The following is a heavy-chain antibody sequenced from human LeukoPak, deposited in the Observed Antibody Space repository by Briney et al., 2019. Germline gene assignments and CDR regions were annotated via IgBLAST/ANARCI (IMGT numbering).Heavy chain of an antibody. CDR3: AREGDSSSWYDWFDP. CDR1: GGSISRYY. CDR2: IYTSGST. V-gene: IGHV4-4*07. D-gene: IGHD6-13*01. Sequence: PSETLSLTCTVSGGSISRYYWSWIRQPAGKVLEWIGRIYTSGSTNYNPSLKSRVTMSVDTSKNQFSLKLSSVTATDTAVYYCAREGDSSSWYDWFDPWGQGTLVTVSS. J-gene: IGHJ5*02.